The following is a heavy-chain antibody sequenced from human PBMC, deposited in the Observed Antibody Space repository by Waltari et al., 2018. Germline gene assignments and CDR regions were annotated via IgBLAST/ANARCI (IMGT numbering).Heavy chain of an antibody. V-gene: IGHV3-20*04. J-gene: IGHJ6*03. CDR1: GFSVGDYD. Sequence: DVQLVESGGSVVRPGGSLRLSCAASGFSVGDYDMSWVHQAPGKGLEWVSGINWNGGSTSYAESVKGRFTISRDNAKNSLHLQMNSLRDEDTALYYCAKDSLGIPFYYVDVWGKGTTVTVS. CDR2: INWNGGST. CDR3: AKDSLGIPFYYVDV.